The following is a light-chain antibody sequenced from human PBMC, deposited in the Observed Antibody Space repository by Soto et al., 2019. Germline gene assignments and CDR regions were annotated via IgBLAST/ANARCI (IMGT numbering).Light chain of an antibody. V-gene: IGLV7-43*01. Sequence: QTVVTQEPSLTVSPGGTVTLTCSLTTGAVTSDYYPNWFQRKPGQALRTLIYRTSNKHSWTPARFSGSLLGGKAALTLSGVQPEDEADYYCVLLYGGAWVFGGGTKLTVL. CDR3: VLLYGGAWV. J-gene: IGLJ3*02. CDR1: TGAVTSDYY. CDR2: RTS.